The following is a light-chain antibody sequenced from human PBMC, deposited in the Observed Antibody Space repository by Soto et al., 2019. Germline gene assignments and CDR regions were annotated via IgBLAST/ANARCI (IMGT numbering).Light chain of an antibody. V-gene: IGKV1-9*01. Sequence: IQLTQSPSSLSASVGDRVTITCRASQGISSYLAWYQQKPGKAPKLLIYAASTFRSGVPSRFSGSGSGTDFTLTISSLLPEDFATYYCQQLNSFPTFGQGTRLEIK. CDR3: QQLNSFPT. J-gene: IGKJ5*01. CDR2: AAS. CDR1: QGISSY.